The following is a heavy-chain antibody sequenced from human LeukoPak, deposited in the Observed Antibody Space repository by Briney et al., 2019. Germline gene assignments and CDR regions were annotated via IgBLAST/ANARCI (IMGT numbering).Heavy chain of an antibody. CDR3: AKDATASPYFHWFDN. J-gene: IGHJ4*02. D-gene: IGHD3-9*01. Sequence: GGSLLLSCAASGFTFSSYAMNGGRPAPGKGLEGVAGISSGDRTFHAESVKGRFTISRDKSKDTLYLQMNSLRAEDTAVYYCAKDATASPYFHWFDNWGQGTQVIVSS. CDR1: GFTFSSYA. CDR2: ISSGDRT. V-gene: IGHV3-23*01.